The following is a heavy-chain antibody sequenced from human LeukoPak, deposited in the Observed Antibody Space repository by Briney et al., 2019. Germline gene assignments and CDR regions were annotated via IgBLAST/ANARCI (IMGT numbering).Heavy chain of an antibody. CDR2: ISAYNGNT. CDR3: ARGRYYDFWSADFDY. J-gene: IGHJ4*02. CDR1: GGTFSSYA. D-gene: IGHD3-3*01. V-gene: IGHV1-18*01. Sequence: ASVKVSCKASGGTFSSYAISWVRQAPGQGLEWMGWISAYNGNTNYAQKLQGRVTMTTDTSTSTAYMELRSLRSDDTAVYYCARGRYYDFWSADFDYWGQGTLVTVSS.